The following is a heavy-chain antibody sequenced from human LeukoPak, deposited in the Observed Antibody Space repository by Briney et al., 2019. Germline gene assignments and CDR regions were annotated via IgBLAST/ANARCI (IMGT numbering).Heavy chain of an antibody. J-gene: IGHJ5*02. D-gene: IGHD6-19*01. CDR1: GGSISSYY. V-gene: IGHV4-59*01. Sequence: SETLSLTCTVSGGSISSYYWSWIRQPPGKGLEWSGYIYYSGSTNYNPSLKSRVTISVDTSKNQFSLKLSSVTAADTAVYYCARDRAIAVAGKGRGYNWFDPWGQGTLVTVSS. CDR2: IYYSGST. CDR3: ARDRAIAVAGKGRGYNWFDP.